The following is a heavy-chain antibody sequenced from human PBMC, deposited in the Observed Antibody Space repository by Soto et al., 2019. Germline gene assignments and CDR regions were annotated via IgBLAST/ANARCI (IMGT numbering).Heavy chain of an antibody. CDR2: ISYDGSNK. CDR1: GFTFSSYA. D-gene: IGHD1-1*01. Sequence: QVQLVESGGGVVQPGRSLRLSCAASGFTFSSYAMHWVRQAPGKGLEWVAVISYDGSNKYYADSVKGRFTISRDNSKNTLYLQMNSLRAEDTAVYYCARGTPYNQDAFDIWGQGTMVTVSS. V-gene: IGHV3-30-3*01. J-gene: IGHJ3*02. CDR3: ARGTPYNQDAFDI.